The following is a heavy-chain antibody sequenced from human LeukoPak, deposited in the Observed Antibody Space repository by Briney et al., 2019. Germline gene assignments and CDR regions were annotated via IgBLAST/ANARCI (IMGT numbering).Heavy chain of an antibody. J-gene: IGHJ4*02. D-gene: IGHD6-19*01. V-gene: IGHV4-34*01. Sequence: KSSETLSLTCAVYGGSFSGYYWSWIRQPPGKGLEWIGEINHSGSTNYNPSLKSRVTISVDTSKHQFSLKLSSVTAADTAVYYCARVSSGWLYYFDYWGQGTLVTISS. CDR2: INHSGST. CDR3: ARVSSGWLYYFDY. CDR1: GGSFSGYY.